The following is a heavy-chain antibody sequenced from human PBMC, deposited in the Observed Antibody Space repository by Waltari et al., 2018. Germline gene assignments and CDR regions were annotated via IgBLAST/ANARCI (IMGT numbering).Heavy chain of an antibody. J-gene: IGHJ6*03. CDR2: IYYSGST. CDR3: ARNSNEPRDYDFWSSYMDV. V-gene: IGHV4-59*11. Sequence: QVQLQESGPGLVKPSETLSLTCTVSGGSISSHYWSWIRQPPGKGLEWIGYIYYSGSTIYNPSLKIRVTISVDTSKNQFSLKLSSVTAADTAVYYCARNSNEPRDYDFWSSYMDVWGKGTTVTVSS. D-gene: IGHD3-3*01. CDR1: GGSISSHY.